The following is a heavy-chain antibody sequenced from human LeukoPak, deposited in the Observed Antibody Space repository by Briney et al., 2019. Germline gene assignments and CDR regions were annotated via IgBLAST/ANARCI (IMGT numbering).Heavy chain of an antibody. Sequence: ASVKVSCKASGGTFSSYGISWVRQAPGQGLEWMGWISAYNGNTNYAQKLQGRVTMTTDISTSTAYMELRSLRSDDTAVYYCARDRYSGSYGLVAFDIWGQGTMVTVSS. V-gene: IGHV1-18*01. CDR1: GGTFSSYG. D-gene: IGHD1-26*01. CDR3: ARDRYSGSYGLVAFDI. CDR2: ISAYNGNT. J-gene: IGHJ3*02.